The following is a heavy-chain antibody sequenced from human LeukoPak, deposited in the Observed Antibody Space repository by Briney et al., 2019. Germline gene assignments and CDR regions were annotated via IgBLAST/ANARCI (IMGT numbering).Heavy chain of an antibody. CDR3: AKRYYGSGNYDPLFEY. D-gene: IGHD3-10*01. J-gene: IGHJ4*02. Sequence: GRSLRLSCVASGFTFSTYAMGWARQAPGKGLEWVSGISDGVGSAYYADSVKGRFTISRDNSKNTLYLQMNSLRAEDTAVYYCAKRYYGSGNYDPLFEYWGQGTLVTVSS. CDR2: ISDGVGSA. CDR1: GFTFSTYA. V-gene: IGHV3-23*01.